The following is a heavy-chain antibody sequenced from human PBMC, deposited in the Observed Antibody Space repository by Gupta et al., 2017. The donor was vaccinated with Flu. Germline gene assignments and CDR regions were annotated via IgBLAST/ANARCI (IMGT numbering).Heavy chain of an antibody. CDR2: IWYDGSNK. CDR3: ARDWGAAGTSPSCDY. D-gene: IGHD6-13*01. J-gene: IGHJ4*02. CDR1: GFTFSSYG. Sequence: QVQLVESGGGVVQPGRSLRLSCAASGFTFSSYGMHWVRQAPGKGLEWVAVIWYDGSNKYYADSVKGRFTISRDNSKNTRYLQMNSLRAEDTAVYYCARDWGAAGTSPSCDYWGQGTLVTVSS. V-gene: IGHV3-33*01.